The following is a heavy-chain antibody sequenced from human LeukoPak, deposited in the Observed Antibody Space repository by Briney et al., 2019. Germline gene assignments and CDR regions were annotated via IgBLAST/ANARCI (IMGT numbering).Heavy chain of an antibody. J-gene: IGHJ4*02. Sequence: VKVSCKASGYTFTSYGISWVRQAPGQGLEWMGWISAYNGNTNYAQKLQGRVTMTTDTSTSTAYMELRSLRSDDTAVYYCATMGYDSSGYYSGRGYYFDYWGQGTLVTVSS. CDR2: ISAYNGNT. CDR3: ATMGYDSSGYYSGRGYYFDY. D-gene: IGHD3-22*01. V-gene: IGHV1-18*01. CDR1: GYTFTSYG.